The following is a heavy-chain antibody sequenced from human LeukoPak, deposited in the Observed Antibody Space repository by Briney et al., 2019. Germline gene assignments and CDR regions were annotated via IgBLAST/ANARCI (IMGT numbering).Heavy chain of an antibody. D-gene: IGHD2-21*02. CDR2: ISAYNGNT. CDR1: GYTFTSYG. V-gene: IGHV1-18*01. CDR3: ARDGRGDQWGAFDI. Sequence: ASVKVSCKASGYTFTSYGISWVRQAPGQGLEWMGWISAYNGNTNYAQKLQGRVTMTTDTSTSTAYMELRSLRSDDAAVYYCARDGRGDQWGAFDIWGQGTMVTVSS. J-gene: IGHJ3*02.